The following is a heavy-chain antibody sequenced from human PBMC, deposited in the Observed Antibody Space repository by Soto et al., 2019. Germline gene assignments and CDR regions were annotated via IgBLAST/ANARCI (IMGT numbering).Heavy chain of an antibody. CDR2: ITSDTNTI. V-gene: IGHV3-48*02. D-gene: IGHD6-19*01. Sequence: EVQLVESGGGLVQPGGSLRLSCAASGFRFNIYSMNWIRQAPGKGLEWFAYITSDTNTIKYADSVRGRFTIARDNAKNSENIQLNSLGEEVTAVYYCARSVEGQCDYWGQGTVVTVSS. CDR1: GFRFNIYS. J-gene: IGHJ4*02. CDR3: ARSVEGQCDY.